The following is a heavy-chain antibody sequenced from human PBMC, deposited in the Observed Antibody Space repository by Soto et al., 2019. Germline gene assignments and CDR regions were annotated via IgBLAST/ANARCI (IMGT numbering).Heavy chain of an antibody. CDR1: GFTFSSYW. J-gene: IGHJ5*02. Sequence: EAQLVESGGGLVQPGGALRLSCAASGFTFSSYWMHWVRQVPGKGLVCVSRINSDGSTTASADSVKGRFTISRDNAKNTVYLQMNSLRVEDTAVYHGVRVAVGSDNWFDPWGQGPLVTVSS. V-gene: IGHV3-74*03. CDR2: INSDGSTT. CDR3: VRVAVGSDNWFDP. D-gene: IGHD1-26*01.